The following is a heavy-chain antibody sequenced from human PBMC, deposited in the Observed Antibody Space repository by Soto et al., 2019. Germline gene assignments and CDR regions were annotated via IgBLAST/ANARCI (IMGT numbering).Heavy chain of an antibody. V-gene: IGHV3-30-3*01. CDR1: GFAFSSYA. CDR2: ISYHGSNK. D-gene: IGHD3-10*01. Sequence: QVQLVESGGGVVQPGRSLRLSCAASGFAFSSYAMHGVSQAPGKGLEWLAVISYHGSNKYYADSVKGRFTISIDNSKHTRYLQMNSLRAEDTAVYYCARDLSGSGDWGQGTLVTVSS. CDR3: ARDLSGSGD. J-gene: IGHJ4*02.